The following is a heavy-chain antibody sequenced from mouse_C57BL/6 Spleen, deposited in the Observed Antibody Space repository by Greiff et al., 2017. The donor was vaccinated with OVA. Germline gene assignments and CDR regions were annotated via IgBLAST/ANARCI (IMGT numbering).Heavy chain of an antibody. Sequence: QVQLQQSGAELVKPGASVKISCKASGSAFSSYWMNWVKQRPGKGLEWIGQIYPGDGDTNYNGKFKGKATLTADKSSSTAYMQLSSLTSEDSAVYFCARNPNFYYYGSSYWYFDVWGTGTTVTVSS. D-gene: IGHD1-1*01. CDR1: GSAFSSYW. V-gene: IGHV1-80*01. CDR3: ARNPNFYYYGSSYWYFDV. CDR2: IYPGDGDT. J-gene: IGHJ1*03.